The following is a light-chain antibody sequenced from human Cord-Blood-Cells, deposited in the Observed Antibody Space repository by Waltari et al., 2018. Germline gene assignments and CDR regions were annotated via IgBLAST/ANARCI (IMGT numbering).Light chain of an antibody. CDR2: RNN. CDR3: AAWDDSLSGPVWV. Sequence: QSVLTQPPSASGTPGQRVTISFSGSSSNIGSNYVYWYQQLPGTAPKLLIYRNNQRPSGVPDRFSGSKSGTSASLAISGLRSEDEADYYCAAWDDSLSGPVWVFGGGTKLTVL. V-gene: IGLV1-47*01. CDR1: SSNIGSNY. J-gene: IGLJ3*02.